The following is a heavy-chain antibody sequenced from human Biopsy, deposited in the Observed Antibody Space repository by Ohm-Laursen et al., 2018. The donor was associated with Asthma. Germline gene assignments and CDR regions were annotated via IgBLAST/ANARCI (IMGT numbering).Heavy chain of an antibody. J-gene: IGHJ3*02. V-gene: IGHV3-30*01. CDR2: ISKDASTQ. Sequence: SLRLSCAASGFSFSNFAIHWVRQAPGKGLEWVGVISKDASTQDYADSVKGRFTMARDSSKNTLDLQMNSLREEDTAVHYCVRDGTDDAFDIWGQGTVVSVSS. CDR3: VRDGTDDAFDI. D-gene: IGHD1-1*01. CDR1: GFSFSNFA.